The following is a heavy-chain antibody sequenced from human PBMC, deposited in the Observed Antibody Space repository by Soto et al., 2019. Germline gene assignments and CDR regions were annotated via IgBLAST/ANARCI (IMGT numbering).Heavy chain of an antibody. J-gene: IGHJ4*02. V-gene: IGHV3-48*01. CDR1: GFTFSSYS. D-gene: IGHD5-12*01. CDR2: ISNSSSTK. CDR3: AKDSRRDGYNSQARPDY. Sequence: PGGSLRLSCAASGFTFSSYSMNWVRQAPGKGLEWVSYISNSSSTKYYADSVKGRFTISRDNSKNTLYLQMNSLRAEDTAVYYCAKDSRRDGYNSQARPDYWGQGTLVTVSS.